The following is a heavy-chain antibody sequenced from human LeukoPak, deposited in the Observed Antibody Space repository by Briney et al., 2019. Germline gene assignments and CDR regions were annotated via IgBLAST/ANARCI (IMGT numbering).Heavy chain of an antibody. V-gene: IGHV1-2*02. Sequence: ASVMVSCKASGYTFTGYYMHWVRQAPGQGLEWMGWINPNSGGTNYAQKFQGRVTMTRDTSISTAYMELGGLRSDDTAVYYCARRGYDSSGYVFFDYWGQGTLVTVSS. CDR3: ARRGYDSSGYVFFDY. J-gene: IGHJ4*02. CDR2: INPNSGGT. D-gene: IGHD3-22*01. CDR1: GYTFTGYY.